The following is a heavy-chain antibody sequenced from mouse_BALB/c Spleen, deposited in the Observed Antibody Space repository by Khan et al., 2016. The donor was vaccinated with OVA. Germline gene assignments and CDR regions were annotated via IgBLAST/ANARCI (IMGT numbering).Heavy chain of an antibody. CDR2: IWGDGNT. CDR3: SKFTPDYYSMDY. Sequence: QVQLKESGPGLVAPSQSLSITCTVSGFSLTSYGVNWVRQPPGKGLEWLGVIWGDGNTNYHSALISRLIISKDNSKSQVFLKLNSLQTDYTATYYCSKFTPDYYSMDYWGKGTSVTVSS. D-gene: IGHD1-1*01. CDR1: GFSLTSYG. J-gene: IGHJ4*01. V-gene: IGHV2-3*01.